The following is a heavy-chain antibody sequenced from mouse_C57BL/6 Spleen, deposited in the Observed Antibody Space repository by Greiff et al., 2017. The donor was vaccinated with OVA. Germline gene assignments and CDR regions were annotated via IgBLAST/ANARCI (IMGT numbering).Heavy chain of an antibody. Sequence: EVQGVESGGGLVKPGGSLKLSCAASGFTFSDYGMHWVRQAPEKGLEWVAYISSGSSTIYYADTVTGRFTISRDNAKNTLVLQMTSLRSEDTAMYYCALGRWYFDVWGTGTTVTVSS. CDR3: ALGRWYFDV. CDR1: GFTFSDYG. CDR2: ISSGSSTI. D-gene: IGHD4-1*01. J-gene: IGHJ1*03. V-gene: IGHV5-17*01.